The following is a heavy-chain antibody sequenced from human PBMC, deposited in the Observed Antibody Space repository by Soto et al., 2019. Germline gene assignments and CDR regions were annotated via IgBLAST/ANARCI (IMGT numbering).Heavy chain of an antibody. Sequence: GPSVKVSCKASGYTFTSYGISWVRQAPGQGLEWMGWISAYNGNTNYAQKLQGRVTMTTDTSTSTAYMELRSLRSDDMAVYYCARGGTGSSWYWEIYYYYYGMDVWGQGTTVTVSS. D-gene: IGHD6-13*01. V-gene: IGHV1-18*03. J-gene: IGHJ6*02. CDR1: GYTFTSYG. CDR3: ARGGTGSSWYWEIYYYYYGMDV. CDR2: ISAYNGNT.